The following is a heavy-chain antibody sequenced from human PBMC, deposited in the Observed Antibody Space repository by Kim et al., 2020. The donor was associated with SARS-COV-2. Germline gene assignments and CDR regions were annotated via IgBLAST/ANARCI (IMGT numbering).Heavy chain of an antibody. CDR3: ARHFGNYLYGMDV. J-gene: IGHJ6*02. Sequence: YVDSVKGRSTTSRDNAKDSLYLQMNSLRVEDTAVYYWARHFGNYLYGMDVWVQGTTVTVSS. D-gene: IGHD3-10*01. V-gene: IGHV3-7*01.